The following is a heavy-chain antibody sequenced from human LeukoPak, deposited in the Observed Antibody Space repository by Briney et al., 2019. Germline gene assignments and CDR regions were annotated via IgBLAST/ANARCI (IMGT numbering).Heavy chain of an antibody. Sequence: SETLSLTCTVSGGSISNSSYYWGWIRQPPGKELEWIGNIYYSGSTYYNPSLKSRVTISVDTSKNQFSLKLDSVTAADTAVYYCARHSRPRKGFDIWGQGTMVTVSS. CDR3: ARHSRPRKGFDI. D-gene: IGHD1-14*01. J-gene: IGHJ3*02. CDR2: IYYSGST. CDR1: GGSISNSSYY. V-gene: IGHV4-39*01.